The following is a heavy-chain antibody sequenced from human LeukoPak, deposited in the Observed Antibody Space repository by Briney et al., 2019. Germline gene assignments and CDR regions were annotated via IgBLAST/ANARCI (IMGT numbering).Heavy chain of an antibody. CDR1: GFTFSSYS. D-gene: IGHD2-21*02. Sequence: GGSLRLSCAASGFTFSSYSMNWVRQAPGKGLEWVSSISSSSSYIYYADSVKGRFTISRDNAKNSLYLQMNSLRAEDTAVYYCARDPVRRGDSGAPFDYWGQGTLVTVSS. CDR2: ISSSSSYI. V-gene: IGHV3-21*01. J-gene: IGHJ4*02. CDR3: ARDPVRRGDSGAPFDY.